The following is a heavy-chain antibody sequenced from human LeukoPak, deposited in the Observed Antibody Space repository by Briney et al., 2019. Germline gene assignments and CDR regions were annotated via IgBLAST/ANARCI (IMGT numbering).Heavy chain of an antibody. Sequence: GGPLRLSCAASGFTFSSYAMSWVRQAPGKGLEWVSTISGSGLSTYYADSVKGRFTISRDNSNNTLYLQMNSLRVEDTAVYYCAKSRVAVAAPRSWFDPWGQGTLVTVSS. J-gene: IGHJ5*02. CDR1: GFTFSSYA. D-gene: IGHD6-19*01. CDR3: AKSRVAVAAPRSWFDP. V-gene: IGHV3-23*01. CDR2: ISGSGLST.